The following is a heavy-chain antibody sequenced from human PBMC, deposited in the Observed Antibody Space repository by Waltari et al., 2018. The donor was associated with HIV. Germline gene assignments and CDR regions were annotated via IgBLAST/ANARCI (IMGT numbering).Heavy chain of an antibody. CDR2: IDSDWSTT. J-gene: IGHJ4*02. V-gene: IGHV3-74*01. Sequence: EVQLVESGGGLIQPGGSLRLSCAASGFTFSSYWMHWVRQAPGKGLVWVSRIDSDWSTTSYADSVKGRFTISRDNAKNTLYLQMNSLRAEDTAVYYCARGEYSSSWYYFDYWGQGTLVTVSS. CDR1: GFTFSSYW. CDR3: ARGEYSSSWYYFDY. D-gene: IGHD6-13*01.